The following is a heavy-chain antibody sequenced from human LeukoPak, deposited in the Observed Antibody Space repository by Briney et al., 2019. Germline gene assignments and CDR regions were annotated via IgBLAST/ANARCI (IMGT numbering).Heavy chain of an antibody. CDR2: IYAGDSET. D-gene: IGHD3-10*01. Sequence: GESLKISCKVSGYSFTSYWIGWVRQMPGKGLEWMGIIYAGDSETRYSPSFQGQVTISVDRSISTAYLQWSSLKASDTAMYYCASRYYYGSGNDAYEIWGQGTLVIVSS. CDR3: ASRYYYGSGNDAYEI. CDR1: GYSFTSYW. J-gene: IGHJ3*02. V-gene: IGHV5-51*01.